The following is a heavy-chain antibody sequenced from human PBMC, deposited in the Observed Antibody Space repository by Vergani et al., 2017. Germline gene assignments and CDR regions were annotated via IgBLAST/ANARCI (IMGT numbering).Heavy chain of an antibody. CDR2: IYYSGST. Sequence: QLQLQESGPGLVKPSETLSLTCTVSGGSISSSSYYWGWIRQPPGKGLEWIGSIYYSGSTYYNPSLKSRVTISVDTSKNQFSLKLSSVTAADTAVYYCARGADILTGYYSGGDFDYWGQGTLVTVSS. V-gene: IGHV4-39*01. J-gene: IGHJ4*02. D-gene: IGHD3-9*01. CDR3: ARGADILTGYYSGGDFDY. CDR1: GGSISSSSYY.